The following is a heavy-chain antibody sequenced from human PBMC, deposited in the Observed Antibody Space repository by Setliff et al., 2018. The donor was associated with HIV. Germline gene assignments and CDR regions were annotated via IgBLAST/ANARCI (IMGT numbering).Heavy chain of an antibody. V-gene: IGHV4-31*03. J-gene: IGHJ3*01. Sequence: SETLSLTCTLSGFSISSDGFYWNWIRQRPGKGLEWIGYIFGSGITYYSPSLKSRLRISIDTSANQSSVELSSVTAADTALYFCARVPNWGEAPFAFDVWGLGTMVTVSS. CDR2: IFGSGIT. CDR3: ARVPNWGEAPFAFDV. D-gene: IGHD7-27*01. CDR1: GFSISSDGFY.